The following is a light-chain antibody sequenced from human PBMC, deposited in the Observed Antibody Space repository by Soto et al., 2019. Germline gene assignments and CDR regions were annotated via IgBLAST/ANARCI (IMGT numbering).Light chain of an antibody. CDR1: QDISNY. J-gene: IGKJ1*01. V-gene: IGKV1-8*01. CDR2: AAS. CDR3: QHYHTYPWT. Sequence: AIRMTQSPSSLSASTGDRVTITCRASQDISNYLVWYQQKPGKAPKVLIHAASTLQGGVSSRFSGSGSGTDFTLTINRLQSEDFATYYCQHYHTYPWTFGQGTKVEV.